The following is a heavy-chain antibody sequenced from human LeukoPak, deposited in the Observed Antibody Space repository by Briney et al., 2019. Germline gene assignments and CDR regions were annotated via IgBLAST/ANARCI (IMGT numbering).Heavy chain of an antibody. J-gene: IGHJ3*02. V-gene: IGHV1-46*01. D-gene: IGHD5-18*01. Sequence: ASVKVSCKASGGTFSSYAISWVRQAPGQGLEWMGMIYPRDGSTSYAQKFQGRVTVTRDTSTSTVYMELSSLRSEDTAVYYCARGASQVLDTANAFDIWGQGTMVTVSS. CDR3: ARGASQVLDTANAFDI. CDR1: GGTFSSYA. CDR2: IYPRDGST.